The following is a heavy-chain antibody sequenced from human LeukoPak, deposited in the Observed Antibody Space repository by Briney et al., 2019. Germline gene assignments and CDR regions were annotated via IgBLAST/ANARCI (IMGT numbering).Heavy chain of an antibody. CDR1: GFTVSSNY. J-gene: IGHJ4*02. Sequence: GGSLRLSCAASGFTVSSNYMSWVRQAPGKGLEWVSVIYSGGSTYYADSVKGRFTISRDNSKNTLYLQMNSLRAEDTAVYYCARIVEGDYLFDYWGQGTLVTVSS. D-gene: IGHD4-17*01. CDR3: ARIVEGDYLFDY. CDR2: IYSGGST. V-gene: IGHV3-53*01.